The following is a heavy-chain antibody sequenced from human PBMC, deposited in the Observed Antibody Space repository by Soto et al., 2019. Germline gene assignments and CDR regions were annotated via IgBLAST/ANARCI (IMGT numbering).Heavy chain of an antibody. D-gene: IGHD5-12*01. CDR3: TTAHPRGPDY. J-gene: IGHJ4*02. CDR1: GFTFSSYA. Sequence: GGSLILSCAASGFTFSSYAMSWVRQAPGKGLEWVSAISGSGGSTYYADSVKGRFTISRDNSKNTLYLQMNSLKTEDTAVYYCTTAHPRGPDYWGQGTLVTVSS. CDR2: ISGSGGST. V-gene: IGHV3-23*01.